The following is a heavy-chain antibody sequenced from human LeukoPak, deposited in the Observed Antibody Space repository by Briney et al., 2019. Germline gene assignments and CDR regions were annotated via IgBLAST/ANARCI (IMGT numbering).Heavy chain of an antibody. V-gene: IGHV4-39*07. Sequence: SETLSLTCSVSGGSISRNDYYWGWIRQPPGKGLEWIGSIHYSGTIFYNPSLKSRVTVSVDTSKKQFSLKLSSVTAADTGVYYCARVKGNYVYWFDPWGQGTPVTVSS. J-gene: IGHJ5*02. CDR2: IHYSGTI. D-gene: IGHD3-16*01. CDR3: ARVKGNYVYWFDP. CDR1: GGSISRNDYY.